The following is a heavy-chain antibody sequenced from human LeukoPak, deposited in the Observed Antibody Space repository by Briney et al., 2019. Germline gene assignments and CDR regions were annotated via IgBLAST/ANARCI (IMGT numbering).Heavy chain of an antibody. CDR2: MSPNSGNT. Sequence: ASVKVSCKASGYTFTSYDINWVRQATGQGLEWMGWMSPNSGNTGYAQKFQGRVTMTRNTSISTAYMELSSLRSEDTAVYYCARGVRSSSWLDYWGQGTLVTVSS. CDR1: GYTFTSYD. J-gene: IGHJ4*02. D-gene: IGHD6-13*01. CDR3: ARGVRSSSWLDY. V-gene: IGHV1-8*01.